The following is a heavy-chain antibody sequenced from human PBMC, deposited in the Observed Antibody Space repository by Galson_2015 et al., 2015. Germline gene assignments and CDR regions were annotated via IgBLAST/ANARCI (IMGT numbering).Heavy chain of an antibody. CDR1: RFTFSGYA. D-gene: IGHD3-10*01. CDR2: ISGSGDNT. J-gene: IGHJ4*02. V-gene: IGHV3-23*01. CDR3: AQTYGSGRFDY. Sequence: SLRLSCAASRFTFSGYAMTWVRQAPGKGLEWVSTISGSGDNTYYADSVKGRFTISRDNSKTTLFLQMNSPRAEDTAVYYCAQTYGSGRFDYWGQGTLVTVSS.